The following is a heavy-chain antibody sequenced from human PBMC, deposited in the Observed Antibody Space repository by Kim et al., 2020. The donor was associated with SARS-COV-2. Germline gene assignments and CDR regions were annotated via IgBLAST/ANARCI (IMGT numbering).Heavy chain of an antibody. Sequence: GGSLRLSCEASGFTFSSFAMRWVRQAPGRGLECVASSNNSNNRYYSDSAEEGCTASCGNTTKTPLHQQNNLIIADNAPYYYCETHTASGRRTFHLWARGT. CDR3: ETHTASGRRTFHL. CDR2: SSNNSNNR. CDR1: GFTFSSFA. J-gene: IGHJ2*01. V-gene: IGHV3-30*01. D-gene: IGHD2-15*01.